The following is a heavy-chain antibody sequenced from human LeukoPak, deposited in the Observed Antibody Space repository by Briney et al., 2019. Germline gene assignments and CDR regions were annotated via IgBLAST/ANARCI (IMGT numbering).Heavy chain of an antibody. CDR2: MNPNSGNT. CDR3: ARVLDYYDFWSGYQGRSNYFDY. CDR1: GYTFTSYD. V-gene: IGHV1-18*01. Sequence: ASVKVSCKASGYTFTSYDINWVRQATGQGLEWMGWMNPNSGNTNYAQKLQGRVTMTTDTSTSTAYMELRSLRSDDTAVYYCARVLDYYDFWSGYQGRSNYFDYWGQGTLVTVSS. D-gene: IGHD3-3*01. J-gene: IGHJ4*02.